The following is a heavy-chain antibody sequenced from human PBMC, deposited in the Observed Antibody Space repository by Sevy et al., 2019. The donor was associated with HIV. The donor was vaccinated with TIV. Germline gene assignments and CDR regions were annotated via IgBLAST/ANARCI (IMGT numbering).Heavy chain of an antibody. D-gene: IGHD4-17*01. CDR3: ARDLEFYDYGDYGPAFMPDY. Sequence: GGSLRLSCAASGFTFSTYGMHWVRQAPGKGLEWVAVIWFDGSNTDYADSVKGRFTISRDIAKNTLHLQMNSLRAEDTAVYYCARDLEFYDYGDYGPAFMPDYWCQGTLVTVSS. J-gene: IGHJ4*02. CDR2: IWFDGSNT. V-gene: IGHV3-33*01. CDR1: GFTFSTYG.